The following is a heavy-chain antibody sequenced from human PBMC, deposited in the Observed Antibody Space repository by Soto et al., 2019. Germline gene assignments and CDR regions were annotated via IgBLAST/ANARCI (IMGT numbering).Heavy chain of an antibody. CDR1: GGSISSSNW. J-gene: IGHJ4*02. CDR2: IYHSGST. D-gene: IGHD4-17*01. Sequence: PSETLSLTCAVSGGSISSSNWWSWVRQPPGKGLEWIGEIYHSGSTNYNPSLRSRVTISVDTSRSQISLMVSSLTAAGTALYYCARGATVTQYDYWGQGTLVTVSS. CDR3: ARGATVTQYDY. V-gene: IGHV4-4*02.